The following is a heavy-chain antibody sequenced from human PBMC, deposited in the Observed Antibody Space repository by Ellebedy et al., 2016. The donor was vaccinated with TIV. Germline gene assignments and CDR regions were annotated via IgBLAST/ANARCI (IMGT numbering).Heavy chain of an antibody. V-gene: IGHV5-51*01. CDR2: IYSGDSDT. J-gene: IGHJ4*02. CDR3: ARVDRGSGWYWDK. Sequence: GESLKISCKGSGYSFISYWIGWVRQTPGKGLEWMGYIYSGDSDTEYSPSVQGQVTISVDKSISTAYLQWSSLNASDTAIYYCARVDRGSGWYWDKWGQGTLVTVSS. CDR1: GYSFISYW. D-gene: IGHD6-19*01.